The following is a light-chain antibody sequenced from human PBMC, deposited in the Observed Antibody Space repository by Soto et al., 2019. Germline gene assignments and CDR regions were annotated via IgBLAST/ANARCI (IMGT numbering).Light chain of an antibody. J-gene: IGKJ1*01. CDR3: QQLNSYPK. V-gene: IGKV1-5*01. Sequence: DIQMTHSPSTLSASVGDRVSITCRASQSINSWLAWYQQKPGKAPQILIYDASTLKSGVPSRFSASGSGTDFTLTISSLQPEDFATYYCQQLNSYPKFGQGTKVDIK. CDR1: QSINSW. CDR2: DAS.